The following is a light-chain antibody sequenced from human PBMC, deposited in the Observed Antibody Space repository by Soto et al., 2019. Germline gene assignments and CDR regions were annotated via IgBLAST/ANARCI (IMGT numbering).Light chain of an antibody. CDR2: LGS. V-gene: IGKV2-28*01. Sequence: DIVMTQSPLSLPVTPGEPASISCRSSQSLLHSNGIKYLEWYLQKPGQSPQLLIYLGSNRTSGVPDRFSGSGSDTDFTLKISRVEAEDVGVYYCMQALQTPITFGLGTRLEIK. CDR3: MQALQTPIT. CDR1: QSLLHSNGIKY. J-gene: IGKJ5*01.